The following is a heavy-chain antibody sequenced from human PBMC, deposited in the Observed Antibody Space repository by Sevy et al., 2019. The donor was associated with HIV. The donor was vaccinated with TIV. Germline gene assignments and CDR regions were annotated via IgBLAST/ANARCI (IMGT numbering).Heavy chain of an antibody. D-gene: IGHD1-1*01. Sequence: GGSLRLSCVASGFILRSFSMHWVRQAPGKGLELVAAIWYDGRTERYADSVQGRFTISRDNSKKTLYLQMNSLRDEDTAIYYCARDAARVIVPTAGFDSWGQGPLVTVSS. CDR3: ARDAARVIVPTAGFDS. CDR2: IWYDGRTE. V-gene: IGHV3-33*01. CDR1: GFILRSFS. J-gene: IGHJ5*01.